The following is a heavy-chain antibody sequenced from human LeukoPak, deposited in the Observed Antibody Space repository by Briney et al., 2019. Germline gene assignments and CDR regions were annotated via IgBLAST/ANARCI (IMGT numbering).Heavy chain of an antibody. CDR1: GFTFSSYA. J-gene: IGHJ4*02. Sequence: GSLRLSSAASGFTFSSYAMSWVRQAPGEGLEGVSAISGSGGSTYYADSVKGRFTISRGNSKNTLYLQMNSLRAEDTAVYYCARIYSYGDWGQGTLVTVSS. V-gene: IGHV3-23*01. D-gene: IGHD5-18*01. CDR2: ISGSGGST. CDR3: ARIYSYGD.